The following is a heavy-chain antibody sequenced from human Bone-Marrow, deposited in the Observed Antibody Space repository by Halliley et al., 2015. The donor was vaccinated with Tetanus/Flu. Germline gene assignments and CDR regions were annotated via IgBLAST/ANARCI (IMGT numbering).Heavy chain of an antibody. CDR3: ARAYGYGDYQTTFDY. Sequence: GVIGPGGGTASYAQKFQGRVTMTRNTSTSTVYMELSSLRSKDTAVYYCARAYGYGDYQTTFDYWGQGTLVTVSS. D-gene: IGHD4-17*01. J-gene: IGHJ4*02. V-gene: IGHV1-46*01. CDR2: IGPGGGTA.